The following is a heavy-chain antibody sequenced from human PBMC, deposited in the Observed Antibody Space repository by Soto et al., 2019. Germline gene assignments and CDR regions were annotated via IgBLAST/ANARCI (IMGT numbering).Heavy chain of an antibody. CDR1: GFTFSSYS. CDR2: ISSSGSTI. Sequence: TGGSLRLSCAASGFTFSSYSMNWVRQAPGKGLEWVSYISSSGSTIYYADSVKGRFTISRDNAKNSLYLQMNSLRAEDTAVYDCAREATGGWFDPWGQGTLVTVSS. CDR3: AREATGGWFDP. D-gene: IGHD3-16*01. V-gene: IGHV3-48*04. J-gene: IGHJ5*02.